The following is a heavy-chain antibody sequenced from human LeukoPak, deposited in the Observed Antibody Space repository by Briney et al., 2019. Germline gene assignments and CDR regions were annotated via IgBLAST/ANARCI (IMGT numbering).Heavy chain of an antibody. CDR3: TRYSEVYYYVDV. D-gene: IGHD2-21*01. V-gene: IGHV3-21*01. Sequence: GGSLRLSCAASGFTFDTYNFNWVRQAPGKGLEWVATIRSYSSYRHYGDSVKGRFTISRDDAERSVYLQMDNVRVEDTAVYFCTRYSEVYYYVDVWGTGTTVTVSS. CDR1: GFTFDTYN. CDR2: IRSYSSYR. J-gene: IGHJ6*03.